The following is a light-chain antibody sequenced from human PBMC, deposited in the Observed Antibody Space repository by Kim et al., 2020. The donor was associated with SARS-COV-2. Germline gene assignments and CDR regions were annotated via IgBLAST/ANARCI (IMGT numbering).Light chain of an antibody. V-gene: IGLV10-54*01. CDR1: KNNVGRQG. Sequence: QAGLTQPPSVSRALGQTATLTCTGNKNNVGRQGVVWLLHQQGHPPKLLSTRDGSRSSGVSERFYAFRSGDTASLTITGLQSADEGDYYCSSWDSNLDSWLFGEGTQLTVL. J-gene: IGLJ3*02. CDR3: SSWDSNLDSWL. CDR2: RDG.